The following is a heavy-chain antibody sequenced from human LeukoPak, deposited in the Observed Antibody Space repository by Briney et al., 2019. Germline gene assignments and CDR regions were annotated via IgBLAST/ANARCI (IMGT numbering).Heavy chain of an antibody. CDR3: ARDREPTDAFDI. D-gene: IGHD1-26*01. V-gene: IGHV3-74*03. CDR1: GFTFRNHW. CDR2: ISSDGSST. J-gene: IGHJ3*02. Sequence: GGSLRLSCAASGFTFRNHWMHWVRQTPGKGLVWVSRISSDGSSTTYADSVKGRFTISRDNAKNTLYLQMNSLRAEDTAVYYCARDREPTDAFDIWGQGTMVTVSS.